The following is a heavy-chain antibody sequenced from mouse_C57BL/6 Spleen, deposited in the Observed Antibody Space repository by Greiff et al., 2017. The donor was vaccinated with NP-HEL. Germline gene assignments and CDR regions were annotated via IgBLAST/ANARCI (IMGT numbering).Heavy chain of an antibody. CDR2: IDPSDSET. D-gene: IGHD2-3*01. V-gene: IGHV1-52*01. CDR3: ASRDGYYGYFDV. CDR1: GYTFTSYW. Sequence: QVHVKQPGAELVRPGSSVKLSCKASGYTFTSYWMHWVKQRPIQGLEWIGNIDPSDSETHYNQKFKDKATLTVDKSSSTAYMQLSSLTSEDSAVYYCASRDGYYGYFDVWGTGTTVTVSS. J-gene: IGHJ1*03.